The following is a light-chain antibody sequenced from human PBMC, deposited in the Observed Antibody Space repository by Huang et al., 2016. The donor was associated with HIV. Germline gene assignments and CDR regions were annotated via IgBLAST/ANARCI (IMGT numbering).Light chain of an antibody. Sequence: DIQMTQSPSTLSASVRDRVTITCRASQSISSWLAWYQQKAGNPPKLLLYDASSLESGVPSRFSGNGSGTEFTLTVSSLQPDNFATGYCQQYNSYPYTCGQGTRLEIK. V-gene: IGKV1-5*01. CDR2: DAS. CDR3: QQYNSYPYT. J-gene: IGKJ2*01. CDR1: QSISSW.